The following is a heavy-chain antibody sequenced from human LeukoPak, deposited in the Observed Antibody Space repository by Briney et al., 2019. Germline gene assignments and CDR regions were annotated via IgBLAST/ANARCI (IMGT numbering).Heavy chain of an antibody. CDR3: ARGYGGNPGPFDY. D-gene: IGHD4-23*01. J-gene: IGHJ4*02. CDR2: IYSGGST. V-gene: IGHV3-53*01. CDR1: GFTVSSNY. Sequence: PGGSLRLSCAASGFTVSSNYMSWVRQAPGKGLEWVSVIYSGGSTYYADSVKGRFTISRDNSKNTLYPQMNSLRAEDTAVYYCARGYGGNPGPFDYWGQGTLVTVSS.